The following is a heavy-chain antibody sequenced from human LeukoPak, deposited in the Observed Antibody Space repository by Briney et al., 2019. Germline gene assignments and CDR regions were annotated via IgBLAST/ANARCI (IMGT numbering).Heavy chain of an antibody. CDR3: ARVDYSSGYFADY. CDR1: GFTFSDYY. V-gene: IGHV4-59*01. CDR2: ICYSGST. D-gene: IGHD3-22*01. J-gene: IGHJ4*02. Sequence: GSLRLSCAASGFTFSDYYMSWIRQPPGKGLEWIGYICYSGSTNYNPSLKSRVTISVDTSKNQFSLRLSSVTAADTAVYYCARVDYSSGYFADYWGQGTLVTVSS.